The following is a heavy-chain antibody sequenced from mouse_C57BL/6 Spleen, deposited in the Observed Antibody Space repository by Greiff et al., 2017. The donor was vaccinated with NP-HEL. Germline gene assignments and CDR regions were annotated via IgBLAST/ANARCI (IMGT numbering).Heavy chain of an antibody. CDR2: IYPGDGDT. CDR1: GYAFSSYW. J-gene: IGHJ2*01. V-gene: IGHV1-80*01. Sequence: QVQLQQSGTELVKPGASVKISCKASGYAFSSYWMNWVKQRPGKGLEWIGQIYPGDGDTNYNGKFKGKATLTADKSSSTAYMQLSSLTSEDSAVYFCARDTTVVPFDYWGQGTTLTVSS. D-gene: IGHD1-1*01. CDR3: ARDTTVVPFDY.